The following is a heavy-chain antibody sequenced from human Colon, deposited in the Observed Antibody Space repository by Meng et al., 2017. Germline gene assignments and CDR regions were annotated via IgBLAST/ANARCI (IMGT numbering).Heavy chain of an antibody. CDR2: MNGDGSMT. J-gene: IGHJ3*02. CDR3: VKDRLWNSFDM. CDR1: GFTFSSSW. Sequence: GESLKTSWEAAGFTFSSSWMHWVRQAPGKGLGWVSRMNGDGSMTTYADPVKGRFTISRDNAKNTLFLQMNSLRAEDTAVYYCVKDRLWNSFDMWGQGTMVTVSS. V-gene: IGHV3-74*01. D-gene: IGHD2-21*01.